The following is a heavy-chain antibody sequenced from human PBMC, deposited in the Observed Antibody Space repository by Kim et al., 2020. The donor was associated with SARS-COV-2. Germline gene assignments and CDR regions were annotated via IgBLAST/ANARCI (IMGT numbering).Heavy chain of an antibody. CDR2: IYYSGST. D-gene: IGHD6-19*01. CDR1: GGSISSYY. J-gene: IGHJ6*02. Sequence: SETLSPTCTVSGGSISSYYWSWIRQPPGKGLEWIGYIYYSGSTNYNPSLKSRVTISVDTSKNQFSLKLSSVTAADTAVYYCARAGDGYSSGWSSPSYYYGMDVWGQGTTVTVSS. CDR3: ARAGDGYSSGWSSPSYYYGMDV. V-gene: IGHV4-59*01.